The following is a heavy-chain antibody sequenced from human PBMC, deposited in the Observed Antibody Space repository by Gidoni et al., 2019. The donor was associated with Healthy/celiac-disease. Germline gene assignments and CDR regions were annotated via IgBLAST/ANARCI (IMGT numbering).Heavy chain of an antibody. D-gene: IGHD2-21*02. CDR3: AREYCGGDCFGISDY. V-gene: IGHV4-39*07. J-gene: IGHJ4*02. Sequence: QLQLQESGPGLVQPSETLSLTCTVSGGSISSSSYYWGWIRQPPGKGLEWIGSIYYSGSTYYNPSLKSRVTISVDTSKNQFSLKLSSVTAADTAVYYCAREYCGGDCFGISDYWGQGTLVTVSS. CDR1: GGSISSSSYY. CDR2: IYYSGST.